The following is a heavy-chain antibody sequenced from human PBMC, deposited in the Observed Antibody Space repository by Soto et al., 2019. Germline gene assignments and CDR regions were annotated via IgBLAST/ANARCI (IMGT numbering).Heavy chain of an antibody. CDR3: ARGPPFAIAARPYWFDP. Sequence: QVQLVQSGAEVKKPGASVKVSCKASGYTFTSYDINWVRQATGQGLEWMGWMNPNSGNTGYAQKFQGRVTMTRNTSISTAYMELRSLRSEDTAVYYCARGPPFAIAARPYWFDPWGQGTLVTVSS. J-gene: IGHJ5*02. CDR1: GYTFTSYD. CDR2: MNPNSGNT. V-gene: IGHV1-8*01. D-gene: IGHD6-6*01.